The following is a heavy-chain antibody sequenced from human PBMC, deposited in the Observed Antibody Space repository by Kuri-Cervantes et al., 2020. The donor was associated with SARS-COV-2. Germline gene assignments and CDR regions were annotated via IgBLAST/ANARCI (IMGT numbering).Heavy chain of an antibody. Sequence: GESLKISCAASALTFSRHAMHWVRKAPGKGLEWVAVISYDGSNKYYADSVKGRFTISRDNSKNTLYLQMNSLRAADTAVYYCARVPDLRGYCSGGSCPRDDAFDIWGQGTMVTV. J-gene: IGHJ3*02. CDR1: ALTFSRHA. CDR3: ARVPDLRGYCSGGSCPRDDAFDI. V-gene: IGHV3-30-3*01. CDR2: ISYDGSNK. D-gene: IGHD2-15*01.